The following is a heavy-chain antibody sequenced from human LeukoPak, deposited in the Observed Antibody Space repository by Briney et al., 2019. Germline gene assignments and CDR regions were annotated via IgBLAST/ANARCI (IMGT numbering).Heavy chain of an antibody. CDR2: IYYSGST. CDR3: ARAGGSGSYWGVYFDY. CDR1: GGSISSYY. D-gene: IGHD3-10*01. J-gene: IGHJ4*02. Sequence: SETLSLTCTASGGSISSYYWSWIRQPPGKGLEWIGYIYYSGSTNYNPSLKSRVTISVDTSKNQFSLKLSSVTAADTAVYYCARAGGSGSYWGVYFDYWGQGTLVTVSS. V-gene: IGHV4-59*01.